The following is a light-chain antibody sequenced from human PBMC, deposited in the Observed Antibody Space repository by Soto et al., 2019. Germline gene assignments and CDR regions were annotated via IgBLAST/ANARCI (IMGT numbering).Light chain of an antibody. CDR3: QQYGSSLLT. Sequence: DIVVTQSPGTLSLSPGERATLSCRASQSVSSSYLAWYQQKPGQAPRLLIYGASSRATGIPDRFSGSGSGTDFTLTISRLEPEDFAVYYCQQYGSSLLTFGGGTKVEIK. CDR1: QSVSSSY. CDR2: GAS. J-gene: IGKJ4*01. V-gene: IGKV3-20*01.